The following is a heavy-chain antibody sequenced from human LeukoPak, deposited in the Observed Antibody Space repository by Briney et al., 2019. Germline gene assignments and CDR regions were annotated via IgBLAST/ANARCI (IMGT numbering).Heavy chain of an antibody. CDR1: GFTFISYT. D-gene: IGHD4-17*01. J-gene: IGHJ2*01. CDR2: ISSSSSYI. V-gene: IGHV3-21*01. Sequence: GGSLRLSCAASGFTFISYTMNWVRQAPGKGLEWVSSISSSSSYIYYADSVKGRFTISRDNAKNSLYLQMNSLRAEDTAVYYCAREGGLTTSYWYFDLWGRGTLVTVSS. CDR3: AREGGLTTSYWYFDL.